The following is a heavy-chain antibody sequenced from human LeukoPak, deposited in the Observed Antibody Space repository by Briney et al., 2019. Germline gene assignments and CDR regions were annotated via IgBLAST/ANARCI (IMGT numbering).Heavy chain of an antibody. CDR1: GFTFSSYS. CDR2: ISSSSTI. Sequence: GGSLRLSCAASGFTFSSYSMNWVRQAPGKGLEWVSYISSSSTIYYADSVKGRFTISRDNAKNSLYLQMNSLRAEDTAVYYCARDSGSYSWGQGTLVTVSS. V-gene: IGHV3-48*01. J-gene: IGHJ4*02. CDR3: ARDSGSYS. D-gene: IGHD1-26*01.